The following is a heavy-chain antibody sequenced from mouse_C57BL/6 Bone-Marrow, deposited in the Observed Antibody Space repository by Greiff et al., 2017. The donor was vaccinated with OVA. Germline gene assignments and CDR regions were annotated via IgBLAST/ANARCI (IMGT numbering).Heavy chain of an antibody. J-gene: IGHJ4*01. CDR2: IDPSDSET. V-gene: IGHV1-52*01. D-gene: IGHD1-2*01. Sequence: QVQLQQPGAELVRPGSSVKLSCKASGYTFTSYWMHWVKQRPIQGLEWIGNIDPSDSETHYNQKFKDKATLTVDKSSSTAYMQLSSLTSEDSAVYYCARCQYYGYYYAMDYWGQGTSVTVSS. CDR1: GYTFTSYW. CDR3: ARCQYYGYYYAMDY.